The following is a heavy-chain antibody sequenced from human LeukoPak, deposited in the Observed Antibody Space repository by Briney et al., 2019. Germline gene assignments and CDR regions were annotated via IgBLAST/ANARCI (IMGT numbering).Heavy chain of an antibody. Sequence: ASVKVSCKASGYSFTAFYIHWVRQAPGQGLEWMGWIHPRSGDTNYAYKFKGRVTMTRDTSSSTAYMDLDSLRSDDTAVYYCARGGEFGTGSYYRGCFDYWGQGNLVTVSS. CDR3: ARGGEFGTGSYYRGCFDY. CDR2: IHPRSGDT. J-gene: IGHJ4*02. CDR1: GYSFTAFY. D-gene: IGHD3-10*01. V-gene: IGHV1-2*02.